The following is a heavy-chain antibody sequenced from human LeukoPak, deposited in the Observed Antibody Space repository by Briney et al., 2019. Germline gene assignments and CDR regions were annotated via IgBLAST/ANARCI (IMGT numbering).Heavy chain of an antibody. J-gene: IGHJ5*02. CDR3: ATDLVRGVITWFDP. D-gene: IGHD3-10*01. V-gene: IGHV1-69*05. Sequence: ASVKVSCKASGYTFTGYYMHWVRQAPGQGLEWMGRIIPIFGTANYAQKFQGRVTITTDESTSTAYMELSSLRSEDTAVYYCATDLVRGVITWFDPWGQGTLVTVSS. CDR1: GYTFTGYY. CDR2: IIPIFGTA.